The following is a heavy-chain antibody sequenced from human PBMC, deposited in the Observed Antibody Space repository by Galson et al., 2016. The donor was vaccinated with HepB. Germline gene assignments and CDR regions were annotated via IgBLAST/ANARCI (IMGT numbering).Heavy chain of an antibody. V-gene: IGHV1-69*13. D-gene: IGHD4-23*01. J-gene: IGHJ6*02. Sequence: SVKVSCKAPGGTFSSSTVSWVRQAPGHGLEWMGGIIPIFATSSYSQKFQGRVSITADESTSIISMELSSLTSDDTAVYYCARGVATDYSFYGMDVWGQGTTVTVSS. CDR1: GGTFSSST. CDR3: ARGVATDYSFYGMDV. CDR2: IIPIFATS.